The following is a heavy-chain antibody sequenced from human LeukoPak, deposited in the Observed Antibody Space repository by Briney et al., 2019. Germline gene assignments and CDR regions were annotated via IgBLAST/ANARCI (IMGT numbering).Heavy chain of an antibody. V-gene: IGHV4-61*08. D-gene: IGHD3-10*01. CDR3: AREGRGLINSWFDP. Sequence: SETLSLTCTVSGGSISSGGHSWSWIRQPPGKGLEWIGHIYCSGSTNYNPSLRSRVTISIDTSKKQLSLKLSSVTAADTAVYYCAREGRGLINSWFDPWGQGTLVTVSS. CDR1: GGSISSGGHS. J-gene: IGHJ5*02. CDR2: IYCSGST.